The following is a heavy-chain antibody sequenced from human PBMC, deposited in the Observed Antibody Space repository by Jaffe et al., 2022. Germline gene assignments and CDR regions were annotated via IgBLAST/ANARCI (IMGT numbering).Heavy chain of an antibody. Sequence: QLQLQESGPGLVKPSETLSLTCTVSGGSISSSSYYWGWIRQPPGKGLEWIGSIYYSGSTYYNPSLKSRVTISVDTSKNQFSLKLSSVTAADTAVYYCARHDYGDYVSQPGYLDYWGQGTLVTVSS. CDR3: ARHDYGDYVSQPGYLDY. J-gene: IGHJ4*02. CDR1: GGSISSSSYY. CDR2: IYYSGST. D-gene: IGHD4-17*01. V-gene: IGHV4-39*01.